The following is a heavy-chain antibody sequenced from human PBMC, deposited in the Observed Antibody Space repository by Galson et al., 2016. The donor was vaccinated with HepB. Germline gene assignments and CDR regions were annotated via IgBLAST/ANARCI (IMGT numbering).Heavy chain of an antibody. Sequence: SLRLSCAASGFTFSSYGMHWVRQAPGKGLEWVAVIWYDGSNKYYADSGKGRFTISRDNSKNTLYLQMNSLRAEDTAVYYCARDPNYDPLNYFDYWGQGTLVTVSS. J-gene: IGHJ4*02. V-gene: IGHV3-33*01. CDR1: GFTFSSYG. D-gene: IGHD3-3*01. CDR3: ARDPNYDPLNYFDY. CDR2: IWYDGSNK.